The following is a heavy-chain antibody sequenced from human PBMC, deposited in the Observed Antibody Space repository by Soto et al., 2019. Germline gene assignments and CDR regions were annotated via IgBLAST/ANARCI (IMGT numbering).Heavy chain of an antibody. Sequence: GESLKISCKGSGYSFTSYWISWVRQMPGKGLEWMGRIDPSDSYTNYSPSFQGHVTISADKSISTAYLQWSSLKASDTAMYYCARHFTVTYPNNWFDPWGQGTLVTVSS. CDR1: GYSFTSYW. V-gene: IGHV5-10-1*01. J-gene: IGHJ5*02. D-gene: IGHD4-4*01. CDR3: ARHFTVTYPNNWFDP. CDR2: IDPSDSYT.